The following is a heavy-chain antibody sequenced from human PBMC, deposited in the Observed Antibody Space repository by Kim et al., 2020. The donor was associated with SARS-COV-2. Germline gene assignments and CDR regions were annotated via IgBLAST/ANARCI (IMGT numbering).Heavy chain of an antibody. Sequence: GKGLEWVSLLNGSGGSTYYSDSVKGRFTISRDNSKNTLYLETNSLRAEDTAIYYCAKVTVTRSGWYFDYWGQGTLVTVSS. J-gene: IGHJ4*02. D-gene: IGHD6-19*01. CDR3: AKVTVTRSGWYFDY. CDR2: LNGSGGST. V-gene: IGHV3-23*01.